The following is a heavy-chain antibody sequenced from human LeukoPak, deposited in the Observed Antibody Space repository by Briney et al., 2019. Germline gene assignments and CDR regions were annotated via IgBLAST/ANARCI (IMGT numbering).Heavy chain of an antibody. Sequence: PSETLSLTCTVSGYSISSGYYWGWIRQPPGKGLEWIGSIYHSGSTYYNPSLKSRVTISVDTSKNQFSLKLSSVTAADTAVYYCASQGEWELLQFDYWGQGTLVTVSS. CDR2: IYHSGST. CDR1: GYSISSGYY. CDR3: ASQGEWELLQFDY. J-gene: IGHJ4*02. V-gene: IGHV4-38-2*02. D-gene: IGHD1-26*01.